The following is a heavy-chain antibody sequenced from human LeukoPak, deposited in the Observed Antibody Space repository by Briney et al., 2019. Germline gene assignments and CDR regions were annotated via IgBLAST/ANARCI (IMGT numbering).Heavy chain of an antibody. CDR2: ISSNSGYI. D-gene: IGHD6-19*01. V-gene: IGHV3-21*06. CDR1: DFAFYGYS. Sequence: GGSLRLSCAASDFAFYGYSMHCVRQAPGKGLEWISSISSNSGYIYYVESVKGRFTISRDNAKNSLYLQVTGLRVEDTALYYCAREIVSSGCLDYWGQGSLVTVSS. CDR3: AREIVSSGCLDY. J-gene: IGHJ4*02.